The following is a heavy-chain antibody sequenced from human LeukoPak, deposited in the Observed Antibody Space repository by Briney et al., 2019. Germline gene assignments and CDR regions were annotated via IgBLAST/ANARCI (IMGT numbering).Heavy chain of an antibody. V-gene: IGHV4-4*07. CDR2: IYTSGST. J-gene: IGHJ4*02. CDR3: ARTLHDYYDSSGYYFDY. CDR1: GGSISSYY. D-gene: IGHD3-22*01. Sequence: SETLSLTCTVSGGSISSYYWSWIRQPAGKGLEWIGRIYTSGSTNYNPSLKSRVTKSVDTSKNQFSLKLSSVTAADTAVYYCARTLHDYYDSSGYYFDYWGQGTLVTVSS.